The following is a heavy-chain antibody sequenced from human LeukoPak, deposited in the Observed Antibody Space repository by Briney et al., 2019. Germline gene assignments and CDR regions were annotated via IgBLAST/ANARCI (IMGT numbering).Heavy chain of an antibody. Sequence: GGSLRLSCAASGFTFSSYDIHWVRQATGKGLEWVSGIGTAGEIYSPGSVKGRFTISRENAKNSLYLQMNRLRAGDTAVYYCARAAYSSTWYSGYFDLWGRGTLVTVSS. J-gene: IGHJ2*01. CDR3: ARAAYSSTWYSGYFDL. CDR1: GFTFSSYD. D-gene: IGHD6-13*01. V-gene: IGHV3-13*01. CDR2: IGTAGEI.